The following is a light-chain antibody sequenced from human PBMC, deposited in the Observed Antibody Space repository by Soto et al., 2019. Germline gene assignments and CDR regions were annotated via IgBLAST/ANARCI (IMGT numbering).Light chain of an antibody. CDR1: QSVSSTY. CDR3: QQYGSSPWT. Sequence: EIVLAQSPGTLSLSPGERATLSCRASQSVSSTYLAWYQQKPGQAPRLLIFGVSSRATDVPDRFSGSGSGTDFTLTISRLEPEDFAVYYCQQYGSSPWTFGQGTQVEI. CDR2: GVS. V-gene: IGKV3-20*01. J-gene: IGKJ1*01.